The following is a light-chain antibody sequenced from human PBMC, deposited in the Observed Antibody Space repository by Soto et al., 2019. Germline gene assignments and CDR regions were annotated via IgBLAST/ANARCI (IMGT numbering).Light chain of an antibody. CDR1: STDIGDYNW. CDR2: EVT. Sequence: QSALTQPASVSGSPGQSITISCTGTSTDIGDYNWVSWYQQHPGRAPKLIIYEVTNRPSGVPDRFSGSKSGNTASLTISGLQTDDEADYFCSSYRRPTTLVFGPGTKVTVL. J-gene: IGLJ1*01. V-gene: IGLV2-14*03. CDR3: SSYRRPTTLV.